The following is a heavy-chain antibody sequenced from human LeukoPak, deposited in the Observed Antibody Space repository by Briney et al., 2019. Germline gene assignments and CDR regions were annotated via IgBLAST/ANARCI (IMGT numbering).Heavy chain of an antibody. CDR1: GGSITSHF. CDR3: ARGGSQEAFFSSGFDP. CDR2: VFHRGST. Sequence: PSETLSLTCTVSGGSITSHFWSCVPQPPGKGLEWIGDVFHRGSTNYNPSLKSRVTISVDTSKNQTSLRVTSVTAADTAVYYCARGGSQEAFFSSGFDPWGQGALVTVSS. D-gene: IGHD1-26*01. J-gene: IGHJ5*02. V-gene: IGHV4-59*11.